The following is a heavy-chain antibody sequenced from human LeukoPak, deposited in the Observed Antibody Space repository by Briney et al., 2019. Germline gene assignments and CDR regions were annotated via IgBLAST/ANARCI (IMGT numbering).Heavy chain of an antibody. CDR1: GFTFTTYV. D-gene: IGHD5-18*01. CDR3: ARAQLWSGNAFDI. V-gene: IGHV3-21*01. Sequence: GGSLRLSCAASGFTFTTYVMGWVRQAPGKGLAWVSSIGSSSSYIYYADSVKGRFTISRDNAKNSLYLQMNSLRAEDTAVYYCARAQLWSGNAFDIWGQGTMVTVSS. CDR2: IGSSSSYI. J-gene: IGHJ3*02.